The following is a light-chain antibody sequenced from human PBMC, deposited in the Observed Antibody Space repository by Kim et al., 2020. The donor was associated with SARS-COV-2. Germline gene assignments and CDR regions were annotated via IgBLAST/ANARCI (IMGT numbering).Light chain of an antibody. CDR3: QVWDSSTVV. V-gene: IGLV3-1*01. CDR1: KLGDKY. Sequence: AAPGQTSSITCSGDKLGDKYACWYQQKPGQSPVLVIYQDDKRPSGFPERFSGSNSGNTVTLTISGTQAMDEADYYCQVWDSSTVVFGGGTQLTVL. J-gene: IGLJ2*01. CDR2: QDD.